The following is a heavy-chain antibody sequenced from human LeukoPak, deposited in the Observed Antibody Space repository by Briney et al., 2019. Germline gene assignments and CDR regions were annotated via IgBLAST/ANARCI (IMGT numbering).Heavy chain of an antibody. V-gene: IGHV4-4*07. D-gene: IGHD5-18*01. CDR3: ASTLYSYETDYCDY. J-gene: IGHJ4*02. CDR1: GGSISSYY. Sequence: SETLSLTCTVSGGSISSYYWSWIRQPAGKGLEWIGRIYTSGSTNYNPSLKSRVTMSVDTSKNQFSLKLSSVTAADTAVYYCASTLYSYETDYCDYWGQGTLVTVSS. CDR2: IYTSGST.